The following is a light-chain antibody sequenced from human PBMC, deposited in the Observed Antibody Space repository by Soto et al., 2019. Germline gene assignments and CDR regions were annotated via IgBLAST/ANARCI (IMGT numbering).Light chain of an antibody. CDR3: QQYNSYST. CDR1: QGIGVR. J-gene: IGKJ1*01. V-gene: IGKV1D-16*01. Sequence: IQMTQSPSSLSASIGDRVTITCRASQGIGVRLAWFQQKPGKAPQYLIQSASTLASGAPSRFSGSGSGTDFILTINNLQPDDFATYYCQQYNSYSTFGQGTKVDIK. CDR2: SAS.